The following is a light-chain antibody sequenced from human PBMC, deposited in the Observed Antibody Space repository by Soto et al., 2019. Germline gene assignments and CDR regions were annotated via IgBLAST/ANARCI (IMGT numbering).Light chain of an antibody. CDR2: DAS. Sequence: EIVLTQSPATLSLSPGERATLSCRASQNIRTYLAWYQQRPGQPPRLLIYDASKRASDIPARFSGSGSGTDFTLTIDGLEPEDFAVYYCQQRSNWPKTFGQGTKLEIK. CDR1: QNIRTY. J-gene: IGKJ2*01. CDR3: QQRSNWPKT. V-gene: IGKV3-11*01.